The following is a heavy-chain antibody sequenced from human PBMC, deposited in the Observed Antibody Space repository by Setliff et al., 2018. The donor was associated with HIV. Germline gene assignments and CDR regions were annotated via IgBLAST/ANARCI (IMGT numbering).Heavy chain of an antibody. Sequence: SETLSLTCAVSGGSVSSTNWWNWVRQPPGKGLEWIGEIFHSGSTKYNPSLKSRVTMSVATSMNQFSLQLNSVTAADTAVYYCARVPKTPIAAPYYYYMDVWGKGTTVTVSS. D-gene: IGHD6-6*01. V-gene: IGHV4-4*02. CDR2: IFHSGST. CDR3: ARVPKTPIAAPYYYYMDV. J-gene: IGHJ6*03. CDR1: GGSVSSTNW.